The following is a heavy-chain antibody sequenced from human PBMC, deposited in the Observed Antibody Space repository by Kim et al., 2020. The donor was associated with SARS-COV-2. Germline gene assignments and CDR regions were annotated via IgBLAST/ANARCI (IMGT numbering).Heavy chain of an antibody. V-gene: IGHV4-59*01. CDR1: GGSISSYY. D-gene: IGHD3-16*02. J-gene: IGHJ6*03. CDR3: ARGRYGYYYYYMDV. CDR2: IYYSGST. Sequence: SETLSLTCTVSGGSISSYYWSWIRQPPGKGLEWFGCIYYSGSTDYNPSLKSRVTISVDTSKNQFSLKLNSVTAADTAVYYCARGRYGYYYYYMDVWGKGT.